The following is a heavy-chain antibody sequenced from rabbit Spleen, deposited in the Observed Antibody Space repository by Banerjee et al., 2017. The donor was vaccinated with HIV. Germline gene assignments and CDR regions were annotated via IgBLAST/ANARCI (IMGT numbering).Heavy chain of an antibody. CDR2: IRTTDDKT. V-gene: IGHV1S45*01. J-gene: IGHJ4*01. CDR3: ARSGSDYWRNNL. D-gene: IGHD1-1*01. Sequence: QEQLEESGGGLVQPEGSLTLTCTASGFSFSSIYYMCWVRQAPGKGLEWIACIRTTDDKTWYASWVNGRFTISRTSSTTVDLKMTSLTAADTATYFCARSGSDYWRNNLWGPGTLVTVS. CDR1: GFSFSSIYY.